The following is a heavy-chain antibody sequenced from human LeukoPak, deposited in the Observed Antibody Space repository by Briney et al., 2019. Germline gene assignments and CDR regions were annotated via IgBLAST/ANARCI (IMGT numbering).Heavy chain of an antibody. Sequence: ASVNASFKSSVYSFSSYDINWVRQATGQGLEWMGWMNPNSGNTGYAQKFQGRVTLTRNTSISTAYMEVGSLRSEDTAVYYCARAPSCSGICPSLGYYYHLDVWGKGTTVTVSS. J-gene: IGHJ6*03. CDR1: VYSFSSYD. CDR3: ARAPSCSGICPSLGYYYHLDV. D-gene: IGHD2-15*01. V-gene: IGHV1-8*01. CDR2: MNPNSGNT.